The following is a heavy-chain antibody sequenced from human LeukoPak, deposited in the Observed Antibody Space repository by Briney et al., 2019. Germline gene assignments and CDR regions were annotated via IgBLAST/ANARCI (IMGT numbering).Heavy chain of an antibody. CDR2: ISGSGGST. J-gene: IGHJ6*03. V-gene: IGHV3-23*01. D-gene: IGHD4-17*01. Sequence: GGSLRLSCAASGFTFSSYAMSWVRQAPGKGLEWVSAISGSGGSTYYADSVKGRFTISKDNSKNTLYLQMNSLRAEDTAVYYCAKDSLTTATTAGYYYYYYYMDVWGKGTTVTVSS. CDR3: AKDSLTTATTAGYYYYYYYMDV. CDR1: GFTFSSYA.